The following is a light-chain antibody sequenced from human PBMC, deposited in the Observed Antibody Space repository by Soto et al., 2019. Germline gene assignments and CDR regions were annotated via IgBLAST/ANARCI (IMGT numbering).Light chain of an antibody. V-gene: IGLV1-51*01. J-gene: IGLJ2*01. CDR2: DNN. CDR1: SSNIGNNY. Sequence: QSVLTQPPSVSAAPGQKVTISCSGSSSNIGNNYVSWYQQLPGTAPKLLIYDNNNRPSGIPDRFSGSKSVTSATLGITGLQTGDEADYYCGTWDSSLSAKVVFGGGTKLTVL. CDR3: GTWDSSLSAKVV.